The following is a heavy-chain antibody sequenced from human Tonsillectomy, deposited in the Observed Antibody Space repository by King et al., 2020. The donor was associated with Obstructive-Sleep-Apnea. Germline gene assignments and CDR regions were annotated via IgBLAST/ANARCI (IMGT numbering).Heavy chain of an antibody. CDR3: ARSGGGFDAFDI. CDR1: GGTFSSYV. V-gene: IGHV1-69*01. Sequence: VQLVESGAEVKKPGSSVKVSCKASGGTFSSYVVSWVRQAPGQGLEWMGVSIPMYGRTNYAQKFQGRVTIIADESTSTVYMDLSSLRSEDTAVYYCARSGGGFDAFDIWGQGTMVAVTS. CDR2: SIPMYGRT. J-gene: IGHJ3*02. D-gene: IGHD2-15*01.